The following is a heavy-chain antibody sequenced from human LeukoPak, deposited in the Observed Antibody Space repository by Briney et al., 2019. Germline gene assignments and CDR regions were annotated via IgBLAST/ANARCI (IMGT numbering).Heavy chain of an antibody. V-gene: IGHV1-69*13. CDR1: GGTFSNYA. Sequence: GASVKVSFMAPGGTFSNYAISWVRQAPGQGLEWMGGIIPIFGTANYAQKFQGRVTITADESTSTAYMELSSLRSEDTAVYYCASLPVVRLVGGTRSVGTYFDYWGQGTLVTVSS. CDR3: ASLPVVRLVGGTRSVGTYFDY. J-gene: IGHJ4*02. CDR2: IIPIFGTA. D-gene: IGHD1-26*01.